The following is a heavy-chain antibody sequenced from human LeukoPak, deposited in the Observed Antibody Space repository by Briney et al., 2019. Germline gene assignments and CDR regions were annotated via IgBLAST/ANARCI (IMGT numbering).Heavy chain of an antibody. J-gene: IGHJ6*02. CDR1: GFTFSSYD. V-gene: IGHV3-13*04. CDR2: IGTAGDT. CDR3: AREGYCSSTSCFQGMDV. Sequence: GGSLRLSCAASGFTFSSYDMHWVRQATGKGLEWVSAIGTAGDTYHPGSVKGRFTISRENAKNSLYLQMNSLRAGDTAVYYCAREGYCSSTSCFQGMDVWGQGTTVTVSS. D-gene: IGHD2-2*01.